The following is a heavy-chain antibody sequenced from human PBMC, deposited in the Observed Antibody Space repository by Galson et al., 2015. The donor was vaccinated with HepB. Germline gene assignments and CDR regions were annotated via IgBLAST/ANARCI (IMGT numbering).Heavy chain of an antibody. CDR2: IIPIFGTA. V-gene: IGHV1-69*06. CDR1: GGTFSSYA. D-gene: IGHD2-8*01. Sequence: SVKVSCKASGGTFSSYAISWVRQAPGQGLEWMGGIIPIFGTANYAQKFQGRVTITADKSTSTAYMELSSLRSEDTAVYYCARNPGTNEALDGMDVWGQGTTVTVSS. CDR3: ARNPGTNEALDGMDV. J-gene: IGHJ6*02.